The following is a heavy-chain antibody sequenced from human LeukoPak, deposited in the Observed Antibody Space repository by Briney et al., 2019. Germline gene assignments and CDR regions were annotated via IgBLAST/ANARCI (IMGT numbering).Heavy chain of an antibody. V-gene: IGHV4-4*02. CDR2: INHSGST. J-gene: IGHJ4*02. CDR3: ARGSWGYYIQSLFDY. CDR1: GGSISSSNW. Sequence: SETLSLTCAVSGGSISSSNWWSWVRQPPGKGLEWIGEINHSGSTNYNPSLKSRVTISVDTSKNQFSLKLSSVTAADTAVYYCARGSWGYYIQSLFDYWGQGTLVTVSS. D-gene: IGHD3-22*01.